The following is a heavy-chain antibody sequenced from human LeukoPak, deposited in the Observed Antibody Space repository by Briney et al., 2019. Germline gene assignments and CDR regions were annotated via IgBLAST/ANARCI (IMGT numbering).Heavy chain of an antibody. CDR3: ARTPGGDCYYYCYYYYMDV. CDR1: GFAFTSYA. V-gene: IGHV3-23*01. Sequence: GRSLRLSCAASGFAFTSYALSWVRQAPGKRLGSVPTISGGGGNTYYADSVKGRFTISRDNAKNSLYLQMNSLRAEDTAVYYCARTPGGDCYYYCYYYYMDVWGKGTTVTVSS. J-gene: IGHJ6*03. CDR2: ISGGGGNT. D-gene: IGHD2-21*02.